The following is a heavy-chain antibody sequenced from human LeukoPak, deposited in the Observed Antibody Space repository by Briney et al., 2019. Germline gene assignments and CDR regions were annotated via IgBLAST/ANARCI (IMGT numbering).Heavy chain of an antibody. Sequence: SGGSLRLSCAASGFTFSSYAMGWVRQAPGKGLEWVSAISGSGGSTYYADSVKGRFTISRDNSKNTLYLQMNSLRAEDTAVYYCAKDADVVPAAIDFAYWGQGTLVTVSS. CDR1: GFTFSSYA. J-gene: IGHJ4*02. D-gene: IGHD2-2*02. CDR2: ISGSGGST. V-gene: IGHV3-23*01. CDR3: AKDADVVPAAIDFAY.